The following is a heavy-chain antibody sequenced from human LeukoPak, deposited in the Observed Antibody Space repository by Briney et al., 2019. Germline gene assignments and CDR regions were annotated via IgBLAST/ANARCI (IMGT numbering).Heavy chain of an antibody. J-gene: IGHJ6*02. CDR1: GLTFDDYA. CDR2: ISGDGGST. Sequence: GGSLRLSCAASGLTFDDYAMHWVRHAPGKGLEWVSLISGDGGSTYYADSVKGRSTISRDNSKNSLYLQMNSLRTEDTALYYCAKTCSPKEYGMDVWGQGTTVTVSS. CDR3: AKTCSPKEYGMDV. V-gene: IGHV3-43*02. D-gene: IGHD3-10*02.